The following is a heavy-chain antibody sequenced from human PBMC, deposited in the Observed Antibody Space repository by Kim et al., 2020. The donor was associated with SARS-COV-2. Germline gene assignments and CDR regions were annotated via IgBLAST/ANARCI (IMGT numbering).Heavy chain of an antibody. CDR1: GGSFSGYY. D-gene: IGHD3-10*01. V-gene: IGHV4-34*01. Sequence: SETLSLTCAVYGGSFSGYYWSWIRQPPGKGLEWIGEINHSGSTNYNPSLKSRVTISVDTSKNQFSLKLSSVTAADTAVYYCAREGVRGSGSYYRSTPYGMDVWGQGTTVTVSS. CDR3: AREGVRGSGSYYRSTPYGMDV. J-gene: IGHJ6*02. CDR2: INHSGST.